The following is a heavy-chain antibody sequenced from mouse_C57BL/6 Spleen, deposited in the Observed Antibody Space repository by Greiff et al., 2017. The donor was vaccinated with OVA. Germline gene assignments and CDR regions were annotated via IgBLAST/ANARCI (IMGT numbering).Heavy chain of an antibody. D-gene: IGHD2-4*01. CDR3: ARSENYDTYYFDY. J-gene: IGHJ2*01. V-gene: IGHV1-55*01. Sequence: QVQLQQPGAELVKPGASVKMSCKASGYTFTSYWITWVKQRPGQGLEWIGDIYPGSGSTKYNEKFKSKATLTVDTSSSTAYMQLSSLTSEDSAVYYCARSENYDTYYFDYWGQGTTLTVSS. CDR2: IYPGSGST. CDR1: GYTFTSYW.